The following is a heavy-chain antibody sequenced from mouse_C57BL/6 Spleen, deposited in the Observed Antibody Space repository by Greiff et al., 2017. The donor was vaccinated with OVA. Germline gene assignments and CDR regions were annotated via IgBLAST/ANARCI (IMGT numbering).Heavy chain of an antibody. CDR2: ISNGGGST. CDR3: ARHWTGRGFDY. Sequence: EVKLVESGGGLVQPGGSLKLSCAASGFTFSDYYMYWVRQTPETRLEWVAYISNGGGSTYYPDTVKGRFTISRDNAKNTLYLQMSRLKSEDTAMYYCARHWTGRGFDYWGQGTTLTVSS. J-gene: IGHJ2*01. D-gene: IGHD4-1*01. CDR1: GFTFSDYY. V-gene: IGHV5-12*01.